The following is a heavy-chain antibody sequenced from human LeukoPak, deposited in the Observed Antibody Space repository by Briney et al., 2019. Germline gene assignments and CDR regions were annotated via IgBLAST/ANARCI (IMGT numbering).Heavy chain of an antibody. J-gene: IGHJ4*02. CDR2: INDSGST. CDR1: GGSFSGYS. V-gene: IGHV4-34*01. Sequence: SETLSLTCAVYGGSFSGYSWSWIRQPPGKGLEWIGEINDSGSTKYNPSLKSRVTISVDTSKNQFSLKLTSLTAADTAVYYCAGGTYYYDSSGYYQYYFDYWGQGTLVTVSS. D-gene: IGHD3-22*01. CDR3: AGGTYYYDSSGYYQYYFDY.